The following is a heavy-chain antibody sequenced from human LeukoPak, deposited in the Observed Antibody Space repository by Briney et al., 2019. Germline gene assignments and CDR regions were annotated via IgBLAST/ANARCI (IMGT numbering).Heavy chain of an antibody. D-gene: IGHD6-13*01. Sequence: ASVKVSCKASEYTFTNYAMNWVRQVPGQGLEWMGWIDTNTGNPTYAQGFTEQFVFSLDTSVNTAYLQINSLKSEDTAVYYCARDNYGAEEGIGSSLVWLDPWGQGTLVTVSS. CDR2: IDTNTGNP. J-gene: IGHJ5*02. CDR3: ARDNYGAEEGIGSSLVWLDP. V-gene: IGHV7-4-1*02. CDR1: EYTFTNYA.